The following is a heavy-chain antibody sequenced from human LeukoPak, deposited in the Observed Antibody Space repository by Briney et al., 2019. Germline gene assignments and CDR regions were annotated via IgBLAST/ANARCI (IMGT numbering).Heavy chain of an antibody. CDR2: ISSSSGTT. Sequence: GGSLGLSCAASGFIFSNYNMNWVRQAPGKGLEWVSSISSSSGTTYYADSVKGRFTISGDNAKNSLYLQMNSLRAEDTAVYYCARALGYSYGYVVDYWGQGTLVTVSS. D-gene: IGHD5-18*01. V-gene: IGHV3-48*01. CDR3: ARALGYSYGYVVDY. CDR1: GFIFSNYN. J-gene: IGHJ4*02.